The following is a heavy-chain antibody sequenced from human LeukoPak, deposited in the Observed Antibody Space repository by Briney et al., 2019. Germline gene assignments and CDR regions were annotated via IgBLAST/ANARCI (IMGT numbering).Heavy chain of an antibody. CDR2: VSAYNGNT. CDR3: ARFTTPGGYCSSTSCYQLAWFDP. CDR1: GYTFTSYG. V-gene: IGHV1-18*01. Sequence: ASVKVSCKASGYTFTSYGISWVRQAPGQGLEWMGWVSAYNGNTNYAQKLQGRVTMTTDTSTSTAYMELRSLRSDDTAVYYCARFTTPGGYCSSTSCYQLAWFDPWGQGTLVTVSS. D-gene: IGHD2-2*01. J-gene: IGHJ5*02.